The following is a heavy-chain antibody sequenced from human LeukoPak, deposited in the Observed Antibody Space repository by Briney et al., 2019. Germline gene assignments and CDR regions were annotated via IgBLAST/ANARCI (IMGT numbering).Heavy chain of an antibody. J-gene: IGHJ5*02. CDR3: ARGYSSGWYGSYNWLDP. V-gene: IGHV3-33*01. Sequence: GGSLRLSCAASGFTFSSYGMHWVRQAPGKGLEWVAVIWYDGSNKYYADSVKGRFTISRDNSKNTLYLQMNSLRAEDTAVYYCARGYSSGWYGSYNWLDPWGQGTLVTVSS. CDR2: IWYDGSNK. D-gene: IGHD6-19*01. CDR1: GFTFSSYG.